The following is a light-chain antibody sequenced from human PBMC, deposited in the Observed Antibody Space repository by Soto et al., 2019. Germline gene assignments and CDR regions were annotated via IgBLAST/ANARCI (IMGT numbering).Light chain of an antibody. CDR3: QQYNSYSA. Sequence: DIQMTQSPSSLSASVGDRVTITCRASQSINSFLNWYQQKPGRAPTLLIYKISTLQNGVPSRFSGSESGTDFTLAISALQPDDFATYYCQQYNSYSAFGQGTRWIS. V-gene: IGKV1-39*01. CDR1: QSINSF. J-gene: IGKJ1*01. CDR2: KIS.